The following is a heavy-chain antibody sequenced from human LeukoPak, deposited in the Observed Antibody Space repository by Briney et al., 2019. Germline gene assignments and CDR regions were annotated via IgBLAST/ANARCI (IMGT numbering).Heavy chain of an antibody. CDR3: ARGGGLDV. D-gene: IGHD3-16*01. CDR1: GFTFSSYW. Sequence: GGSLRLSCAASGFTFSSYWMNWARQAPGKGLEWVVSINHNGNVNYYVDSVKGRFTISRDNAKNSLYLQMSNLRAEDTAVYFCARGGGLDVWGQGATVTVSS. CDR2: INHNGNVN. V-gene: IGHV3-7*03. J-gene: IGHJ6*02.